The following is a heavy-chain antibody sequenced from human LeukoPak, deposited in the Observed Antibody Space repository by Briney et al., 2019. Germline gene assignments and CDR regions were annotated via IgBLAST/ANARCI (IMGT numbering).Heavy chain of an antibody. CDR2: IYPGDSDT. J-gene: IGHJ4*02. Sequence: GESLKISCKGSGSHFTSYWIGGARQLPGKGLEGMGIIYPGDSDTRYSPSFQGQVTIPADKSISTAYLQWSSLKASNTAMYYCARSEGFQDCSSTSCYWNYWGQGTLVTVSS. V-gene: IGHV5-51*01. CDR1: GSHFTSYW. CDR3: ARSEGFQDCSSTSCYWNY. D-gene: IGHD2-2*01.